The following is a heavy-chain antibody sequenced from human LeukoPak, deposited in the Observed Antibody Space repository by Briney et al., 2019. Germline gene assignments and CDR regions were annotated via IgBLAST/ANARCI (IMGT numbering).Heavy chain of an antibody. V-gene: IGHV3-30*02. Sequence: GGSLRLSRAASGFTFSSYGMHWVRQAPGKGLEWVAFIRYDRSHKYYADSVKGRFTISRDNSDNTLYLKMNSLRAEDTAVYYCARDMYYYGSGSPYYYYYMDVWGKGTTVTISS. CDR3: ARDMYYYGSGSPYYYYYMDV. D-gene: IGHD3-10*01. CDR1: GFTFSSYG. J-gene: IGHJ6*03. CDR2: IRYDRSHK.